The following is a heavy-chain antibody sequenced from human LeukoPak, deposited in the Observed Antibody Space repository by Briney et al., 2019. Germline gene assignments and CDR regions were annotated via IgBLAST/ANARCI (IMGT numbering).Heavy chain of an antibody. V-gene: IGHV3-7*01. Sequence: GGSLRLSCAASGFTFSSYWMTWVRQALGKGLEWVANIREDGSEKYYVDSVKGRFTISRDNAKNSLYLQVNSLRAEDTAVYYCARLNYDFWSGVWEGYYMDVWGKGTTVTVSS. CDR3: ARLNYDFWSGVWEGYYMDV. J-gene: IGHJ6*03. D-gene: IGHD3-3*01. CDR2: IREDGSEK. CDR1: GFTFSSYW.